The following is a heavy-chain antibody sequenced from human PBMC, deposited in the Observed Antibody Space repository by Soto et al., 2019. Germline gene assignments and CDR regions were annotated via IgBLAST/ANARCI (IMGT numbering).Heavy chain of an antibody. CDR2: INGGNGKT. CDR1: GYTFTDYV. D-gene: IGHD6-13*01. Sequence: QVQLVQSGAEVKQPGASVKVSCKASGYTFTDYVMHWVRQAPGQGLEWMGWINGGNGKTKYSQKFQGRLTISRDTSANTAYMELSSLRSEDTAVYYCAREFPSLSSSWREYFQHWGQDTLVIVS. CDR3: AREFPSLSSSWREYFQH. V-gene: IGHV1-3*01. J-gene: IGHJ1*01.